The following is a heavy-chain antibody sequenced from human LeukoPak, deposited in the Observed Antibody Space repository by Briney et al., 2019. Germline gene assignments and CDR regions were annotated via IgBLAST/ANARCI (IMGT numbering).Heavy chain of an antibody. J-gene: IGHJ4*02. CDR1: GYTFTSYA. V-gene: IGHV7-4-1*02. Sequence: ASVKVSCKASGYTFTSYAMNWVRQAPGQGLEWMGWINTNTGNPTYAQGFTGRFVFSLDTSVSTAYLQISSLKAEDTAVYYCARGGEWLFLHYFDYWGQGTLVTVSS. CDR2: INTNTGNP. CDR3: ARGGEWLFLHYFDY. D-gene: IGHD6-19*01.